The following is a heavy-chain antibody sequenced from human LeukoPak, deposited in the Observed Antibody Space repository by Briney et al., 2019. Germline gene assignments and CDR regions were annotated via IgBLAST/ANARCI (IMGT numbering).Heavy chain of an antibody. D-gene: IGHD6-19*01. CDR3: AKDNRRHYTSGPNPDSLH. Sequence: GGSLRLSCAGSGFIFNNYAMHWVRQPPGKGLEWVSGISWNSGSIDYADSVKGRFTISRDNAKNSLYLQMNSLRVEDTAFDYCAKDNRRHYTSGPNPDSLHWGQGALVTVSS. CDR2: ISWNSGSI. CDR1: GFIFNNYA. J-gene: IGHJ4*02. V-gene: IGHV3-9*01.